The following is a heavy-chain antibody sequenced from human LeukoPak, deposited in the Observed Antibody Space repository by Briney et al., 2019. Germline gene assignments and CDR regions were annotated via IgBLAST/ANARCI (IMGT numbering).Heavy chain of an antibody. J-gene: IGHJ4*02. CDR3: ARHYDSNSYGPGY. Sequence: GGSLRLSCAASGFTFSSHWMTWVRQAPGKGLEWVANIKEDGTRKKYMDSVKGRFTTSRDNAKNSLYLQMNSLRAEDTAVYYCARHYDSNSYGPGYWGQGTLVTVSS. CDR1: GFTFSSHW. D-gene: IGHD3-22*01. CDR2: IKEDGTRK. V-gene: IGHV3-7*01.